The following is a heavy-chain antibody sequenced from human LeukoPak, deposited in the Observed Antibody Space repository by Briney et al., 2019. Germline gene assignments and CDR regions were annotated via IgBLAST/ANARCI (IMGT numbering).Heavy chain of an antibody. CDR2: IYYSGST. V-gene: IGHV4-39*01. CDR3: AGLEWLYFYY. Sequence: SETLSLTCTVSGGSISSSSYYWGWIRQPPGKGLEWVGSIYYSGSTYYNQSLKSRVTISVDTSKNQFSLKLSSVTAADTAVYYCAGLEWLYFYYWGQGTLVTFYS. D-gene: IGHD3-3*01. J-gene: IGHJ4*02. CDR1: GGSISSSSYY.